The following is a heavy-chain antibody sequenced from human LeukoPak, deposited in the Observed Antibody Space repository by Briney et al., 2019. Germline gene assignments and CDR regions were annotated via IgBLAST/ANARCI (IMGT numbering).Heavy chain of an antibody. D-gene: IGHD3-10*01. J-gene: IGHJ4*02. Sequence: GRSLRLSCAASGFTFSSYGMHWVRQAPGKGLVWVSRINNHGSSTTYADSVKGRFTISRDNAKNTLYLQMNSLRAEDTAVYYCARETYYGSDYYFDYWGQGTLVTVSS. V-gene: IGHV3-74*01. CDR1: GFTFSSYG. CDR3: ARETYYGSDYYFDY. CDR2: INNHGSST.